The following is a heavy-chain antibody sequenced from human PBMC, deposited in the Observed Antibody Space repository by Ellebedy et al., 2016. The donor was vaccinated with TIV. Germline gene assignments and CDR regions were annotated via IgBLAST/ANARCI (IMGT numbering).Heavy chain of an antibody. CDR2: IDTSTSTT. CDR3: ARDGSNTWIFDY. J-gene: IGHJ4*02. CDR1: GFDFNDYS. V-gene: IGHV3-48*04. D-gene: IGHD1-26*01. Sequence: GGSLRLXXVASGFDFNDYSMNWVRQAPGKGLEWISYIDTSTSTTHYADSVKGRFTISRDNAKNSLYLQMNRLRAEDTAVYYCARDGSNTWIFDYWGQGTLVTVSS.